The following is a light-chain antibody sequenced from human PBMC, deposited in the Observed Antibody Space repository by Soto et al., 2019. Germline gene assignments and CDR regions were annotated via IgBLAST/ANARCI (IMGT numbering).Light chain of an antibody. V-gene: IGLV1-40*01. J-gene: IGLJ1*01. CDR3: QSYDSSLSGYV. CDR2: GNS. Sequence: QSVLTQPPSVSGAPGQRVTISCTGSSSNIGAGYDVHWYQQLPGTAPKLPIYGNSNRPSGVPDRFSGSKFGTSASLAITGLQAEDEADYYCQSYDSSLSGYVFGTGTKLTVL. CDR1: SSNIGAGYD.